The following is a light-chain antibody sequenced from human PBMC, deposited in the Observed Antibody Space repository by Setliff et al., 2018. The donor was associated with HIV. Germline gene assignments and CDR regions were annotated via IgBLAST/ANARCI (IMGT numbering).Light chain of an antibody. CDR1: SSNIGAGFD. J-gene: IGLJ1*01. Sequence: QSVLTQPPSVSGAPGQRVTMSCTGSSSNIGAGFDVHWYQHLPGRAPKLLIYEITNRPSGVPDRFSGSQSGTSASLAITGLRAEDEGDYYCQSYDKSLSGAAVFGTGTKVTVL. CDR3: QSYDKSLSGAAV. CDR2: EIT. V-gene: IGLV1-40*01.